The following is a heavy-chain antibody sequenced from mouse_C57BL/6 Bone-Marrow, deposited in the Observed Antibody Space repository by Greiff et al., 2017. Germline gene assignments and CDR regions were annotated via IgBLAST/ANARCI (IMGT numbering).Heavy chain of an antibody. V-gene: IGHV1-80*01. Sequence: VQVVESGAELVKPGASVKISCKASGYAFSSYWMNWVKQRPGKGLEWIGQIYPGDGDTNYNGKFKGKATLTADKSSSTAYMQLSSLTSEDSAVYFCANYGSDYYAMDYWGQGTSVTVSS. CDR3: ANYGSDYYAMDY. J-gene: IGHJ4*01. CDR2: IYPGDGDT. D-gene: IGHD1-1*01. CDR1: GYAFSSYW.